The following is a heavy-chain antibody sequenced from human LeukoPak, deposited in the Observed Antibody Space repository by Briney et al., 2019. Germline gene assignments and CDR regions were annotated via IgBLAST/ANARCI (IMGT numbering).Heavy chain of an antibody. CDR3: ARDQRYGSGSYYLY. Sequence: VASVKVSCKASGYTFTSYGISWVRQAPGQGLEWMGWISAYNGNTNYAQKLQGRVTMTTDTSTSTAYMELRSLRSDDTAVYHCARDQRYGSGSYYLYWGQGTLVTVSS. CDR1: GYTFTSYG. J-gene: IGHJ4*02. D-gene: IGHD3-10*01. V-gene: IGHV1-18*01. CDR2: ISAYNGNT.